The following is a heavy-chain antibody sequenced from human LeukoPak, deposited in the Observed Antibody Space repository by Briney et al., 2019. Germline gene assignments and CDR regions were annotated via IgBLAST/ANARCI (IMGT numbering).Heavy chain of an antibody. V-gene: IGHV3-21*01. CDR1: GFTFSSYS. J-gene: IGHJ5*02. D-gene: IGHD3-22*01. CDR3: ASPALGQVTMKP. Sequence: SGGSLRLSCAASGFTFSSYSMHWVRQAPGKGLEWVSSISDSSSYIYYADSVKGRFTISRDNAKNSLYLRMNSLRAEDTAMHYCASPALGQVTMKPWGQGTLVTVSS. CDR2: ISDSSSYI.